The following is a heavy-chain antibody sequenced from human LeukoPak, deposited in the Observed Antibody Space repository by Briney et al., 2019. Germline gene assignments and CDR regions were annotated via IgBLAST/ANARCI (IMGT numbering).Heavy chain of an antibody. J-gene: IGHJ4*02. CDR2: VNHSGSA. V-gene: IGHV4-34*01. D-gene: IGHD4-17*01. CDR3: ARGQGTVTTH. CDR1: GGSFSGYY. Sequence: SETLSLTCAVSGGSFSGYYWTWIRQPPGEGLEWIGEVNHSGSANYNPSLKSRVTISLDTSKNQFSLKLSSVTAADTAVYYCARGQGTVTTHWGQGTLVTVSS.